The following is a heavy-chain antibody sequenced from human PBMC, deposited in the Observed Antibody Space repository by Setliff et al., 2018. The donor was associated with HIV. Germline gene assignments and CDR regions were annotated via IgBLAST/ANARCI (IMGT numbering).Heavy chain of an antibody. D-gene: IGHD3-3*01. J-gene: IGHJ3*02. CDR1: GFTFDKYG. CDR3: ARAGFWQPDAFDI. Sequence: GGSLRLSCAASGFTFDKYGMTWVRQAPGKGLEWVSSISESGSSKFYADSVKGRFTISRDNSKKTLYLQMNSLRAEDTAVYYCARAGFWQPDAFDIWGQGTMVTVS. CDR2: ISESGSSK. V-gene: IGHV3-23*01.